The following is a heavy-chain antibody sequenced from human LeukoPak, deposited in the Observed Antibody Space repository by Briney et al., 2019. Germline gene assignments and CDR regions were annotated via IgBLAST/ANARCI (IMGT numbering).Heavy chain of an antibody. CDR1: GFTFSSYG. D-gene: IGHD6-13*01. J-gene: IGHJ4*02. Sequence: PGGSLRLSCAASGFTFSSYGMHWVRQAPGKGLEWVAVIWYDGSNKYYANSVKGRFTISRDNSKNTLYLQMNSLRAEDTAVYYCAREGTIAAAGTFWVGYWGQGTLVTVSS. V-gene: IGHV3-33*01. CDR2: IWYDGSNK. CDR3: AREGTIAAAGTFWVGY.